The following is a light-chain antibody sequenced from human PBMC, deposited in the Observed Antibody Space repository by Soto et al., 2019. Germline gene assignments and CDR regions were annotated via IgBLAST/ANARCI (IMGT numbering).Light chain of an antibody. J-gene: IGKJ5*01. CDR1: QSISRN. Sequence: DIQMTQSPSSLSASVGDRVTITCRASQSISRNLNWYQHKPGKAPKLLIYAASSSQNGVPSRFSGGGSGTEFTPSISSLQPEDFGTYYCQQSYTTASITFGQGTRLEI. CDR2: AAS. CDR3: QQSYTTASIT. V-gene: IGKV1-39*01.